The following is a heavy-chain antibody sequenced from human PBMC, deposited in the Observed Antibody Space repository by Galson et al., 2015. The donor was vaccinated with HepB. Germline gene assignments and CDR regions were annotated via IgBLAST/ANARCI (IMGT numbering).Heavy chain of an antibody. J-gene: IGHJ5*02. CDR1: GGSFSGYY. CDR2: INHSGST. D-gene: IGHD3-3*01. V-gene: IGHV4-34*01. Sequence: SETLSLTCAVYGGSFSGYYWSWIRQPPGKGLEWIGEINHSGSTNYNPSLKSRVTISVDTSKNQFSLKLSSVTAADTAVYYCARGLRFLEWLMDPLWFDPWGQGTLVTVSS. CDR3: ARGLRFLEWLMDPLWFDP.